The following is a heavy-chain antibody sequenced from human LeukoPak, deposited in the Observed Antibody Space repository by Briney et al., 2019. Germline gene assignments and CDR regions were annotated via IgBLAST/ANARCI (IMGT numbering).Heavy chain of an antibody. D-gene: IGHD1-26*01. V-gene: IGHV4-30-4*01. Sequence: SQTLSLTCTVSGGSISAGDYYWSWIRQPPGKGLEWIGYIYHTGSNFLNPSLKSRGIVSVDTSKNQFSLRLSSVTAADAAVYYCVRGGSYHVVDYWGQGTLVTVSS. CDR2: IYHTGSN. CDR1: GGSISAGDYY. CDR3: VRGGSYHVVDY. J-gene: IGHJ4*02.